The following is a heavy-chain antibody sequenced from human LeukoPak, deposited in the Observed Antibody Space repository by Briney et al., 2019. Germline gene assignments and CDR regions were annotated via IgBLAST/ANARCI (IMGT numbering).Heavy chain of an antibody. J-gene: IGHJ4*02. CDR3: ARTRVSSSSSFDY. Sequence: PGGSLRHSCAASGFTFSSYSMNWVRQAPGKGLEWVSSISSSSSYIYYADSVKGRFTISRDNAKNSLYLQMNSLRAEDTAVYYCARTRVSSSSSFDYWGQGTLVTVSS. CDR2: ISSSSSYI. D-gene: IGHD6-6*01. V-gene: IGHV3-21*01. CDR1: GFTFSSYS.